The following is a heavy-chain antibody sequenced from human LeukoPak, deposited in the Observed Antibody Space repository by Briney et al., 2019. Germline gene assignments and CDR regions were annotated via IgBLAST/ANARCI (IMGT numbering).Heavy chain of an antibody. Sequence: GGSLRVSCAASGFTFSSYWMSWVRQAPGKGLEWVANIKQDGSEKYYVDSVKGRFTISRDNAKNSLYLQMNSLRAEDTAVYYCARDRYEYNWNSDAFDIWGQGTMVTVSS. D-gene: IGHD1/OR15-1a*01. CDR1: GFTFSSYW. CDR2: IKQDGSEK. CDR3: ARDRYEYNWNSDAFDI. J-gene: IGHJ3*02. V-gene: IGHV3-7*01.